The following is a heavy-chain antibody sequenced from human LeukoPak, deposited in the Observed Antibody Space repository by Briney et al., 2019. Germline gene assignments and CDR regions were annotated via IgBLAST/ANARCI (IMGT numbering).Heavy chain of an antibody. V-gene: IGHV3-23*01. J-gene: IGHJ4*02. CDR2: ISGSGGST. CDR3: ARAAGGYYDSRGVPDDY. D-gene: IGHD3-22*01. Sequence: PGGSLRLSCAASGFTFSSYAMSWVRQAPGKGLEWVPAISGSGGSTYYADSVKGRFTISRDNSKNTLYLQMNSLRAEDTAVYYCARAAGGYYDSRGVPDDYWGQGTLVTVSS. CDR1: GFTFSSYA.